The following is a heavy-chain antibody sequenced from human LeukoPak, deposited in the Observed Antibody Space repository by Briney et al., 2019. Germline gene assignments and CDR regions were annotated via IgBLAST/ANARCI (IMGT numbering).Heavy chain of an antibody. V-gene: IGHV4-39*07. CDR2: IDYSGTT. CDR1: GGSISSSSYY. J-gene: IGHJ5*02. Sequence: PSETLSLTCTVSGGSISSSSYYWVWIRQPPGKGLEWIGTIDYSGTTCYKPSLKSRVTISVDTSKNQFSLKLSSVTAADTAVYYCAREVDAAAAYNWFDPWGQGTLVTVSS. CDR3: AREVDAAAAYNWFDP. D-gene: IGHD2-2*01.